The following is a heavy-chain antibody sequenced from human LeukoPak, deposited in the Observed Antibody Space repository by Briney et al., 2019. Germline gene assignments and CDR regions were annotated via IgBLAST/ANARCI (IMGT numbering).Heavy chain of an antibody. V-gene: IGHV3-33*01. D-gene: IGHD2-2*01. Sequence: PGGSLRLSCAASGFTFSSYGMHWVRQAPGKGLEWVAVLWYDGSNKYYADSVKGRFTISRDNSKNTLYLQMNSLRVEDTAVYYCARDCSSTSCKGYYYGMDVWGQGTTVTVSS. CDR2: LWYDGSNK. CDR1: GFTFSSYG. CDR3: ARDCSSTSCKGYYYGMDV. J-gene: IGHJ6*02.